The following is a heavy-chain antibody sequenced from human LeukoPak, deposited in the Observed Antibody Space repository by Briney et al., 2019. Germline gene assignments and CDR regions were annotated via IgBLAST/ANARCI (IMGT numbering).Heavy chain of an antibody. CDR1: GFTFSNYA. CDR3: AKAQLRVTTGIDN. J-gene: IGHJ4*02. Sequence: PGGSLRLSCAASGFTFSNYAMSWVRQAPGKGLEWVSGISSSAGNTNHADSVKGRFTISRDNSKNTLYLQMNSLRVEDTAVYYCAKAQLRVTTGIDNWGQGTLVTVSS. D-gene: IGHD4-17*01. V-gene: IGHV3-23*01. CDR2: ISSSAGNT.